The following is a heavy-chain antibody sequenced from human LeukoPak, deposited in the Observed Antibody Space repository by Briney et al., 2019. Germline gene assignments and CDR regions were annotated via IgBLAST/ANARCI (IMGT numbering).Heavy chain of an antibody. D-gene: IGHD3/OR15-3a*01. CDR1: GYTFTSYY. V-gene: IGHV1-46*01. J-gene: IGHJ5*02. CDR2: INPSSGRI. CDR3: ARGGLPARSWFDP. Sequence: ASVTVSCKASGYTFTSYYMNWVRQAPGQGLEWMGIINPSSGRITYAQKFQGRVTMTRDTSTSTVYMELTSLRSEDTAVFYCARGGLPARSWFDPWGQGTLVTVSS.